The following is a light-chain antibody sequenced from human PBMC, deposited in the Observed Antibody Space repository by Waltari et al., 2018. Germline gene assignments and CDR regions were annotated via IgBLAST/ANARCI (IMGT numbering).Light chain of an antibody. CDR2: KDN. V-gene: IGLV3-1*01. CDR1: NLGGKY. Sequence: SYEVTQPPSVSVSPGQTATISCPGDNLGGKYVCWFQHKPGQAPFLIIYKDNKGPSGIPGRFSASNAGNTATLTISGAQAVDEADYYCQSWDSDLTFGGGTKLTVL. J-gene: IGLJ2*01. CDR3: QSWDSDLT.